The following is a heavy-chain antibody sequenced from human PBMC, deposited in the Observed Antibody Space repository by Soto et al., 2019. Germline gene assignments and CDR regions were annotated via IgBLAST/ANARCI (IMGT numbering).Heavy chain of an antibody. Sequence: GGSLRLSCAASGFTFSSYAMSWGRQAPWKGLEWVSAISGSGGSTYYADSVKGRFTISRDNSKKTLYLQMISLRDEDTAVYYCATQPIVVGPRGVYYFDYWGQGTLVTVSS. D-gene: IGHD2-21*01. CDR1: GFTFSSYA. CDR2: ISGSGGST. CDR3: ATQPIVVGPRGVYYFDY. J-gene: IGHJ4*02. V-gene: IGHV3-23*01.